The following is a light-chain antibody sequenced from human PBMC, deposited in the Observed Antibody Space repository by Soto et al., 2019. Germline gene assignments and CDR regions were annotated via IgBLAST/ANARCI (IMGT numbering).Light chain of an antibody. J-gene: IGLJ2*01. CDR2: DNN. V-gene: IGLV1-51*01. Sequence: QSVLTQPPSVSAAPGQKGTISCSGSSSNIGNNYVSWYQHLPGTAPKVLIYDNNKRPSGIPDRFSGPKSGTSATLGITGLQTGDEGDYYCGTWDSSLSAVVFGGGTKVTVL. CDR1: SSNIGNNY. CDR3: GTWDSSLSAVV.